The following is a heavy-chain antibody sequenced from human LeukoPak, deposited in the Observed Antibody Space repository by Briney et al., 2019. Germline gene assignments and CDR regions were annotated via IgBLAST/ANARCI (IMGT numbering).Heavy chain of an antibody. J-gene: IGHJ6*03. Sequence: SETLSLTCSVSGDSITGYYWGWIRQPPGKGLEWIGNIYYTGNTYYNSSLKSRVTISLDTSKNQFSLKVVSMTAADTAVYYCARGRTGYQLLPTKKDYSYYYVDVWDRGTTVTVSS. V-gene: IGHV4-39*07. D-gene: IGHD2-2*01. CDR2: IYYTGNT. CDR3: ARGRTGYQLLPTKKDYSYYYVDV. CDR1: GDSITGYY.